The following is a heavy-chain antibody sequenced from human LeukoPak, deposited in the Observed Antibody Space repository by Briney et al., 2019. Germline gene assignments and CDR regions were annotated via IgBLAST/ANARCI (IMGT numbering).Heavy chain of an antibody. CDR1: GFTLSSYG. V-gene: IGHV3-33*01. CDR2: IWYDGSNK. J-gene: IGHJ4*02. D-gene: IGHD4-17*01. CDR3: ARGRTVTTV. Sequence: GGYLRLSCAASGFTLSSYGMHWVRQAPGKGLEWVAVIWYDGSNKYYADSVKGRFTISRDNSKNTLYLQMNSLRAEDTAVYYCARGRTVTTVWGQGTLVTVSS.